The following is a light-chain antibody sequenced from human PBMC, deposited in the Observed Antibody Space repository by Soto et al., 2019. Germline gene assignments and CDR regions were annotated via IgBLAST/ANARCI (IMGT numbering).Light chain of an antibody. CDR2: HAS. CDR3: QQRTDWPLT. V-gene: IGKV3-11*01. CDR1: QSVGSY. Sequence: ETVLTQSPATLSLSPGQRATFSCRASQSVGSYLAWYQQKPGQAPRLLIYHASNRATGIPARFSGSGSGTDFTLTITSLEPEDFAVYFCQQRTDWPLTFGGGTKLEI. J-gene: IGKJ4*01.